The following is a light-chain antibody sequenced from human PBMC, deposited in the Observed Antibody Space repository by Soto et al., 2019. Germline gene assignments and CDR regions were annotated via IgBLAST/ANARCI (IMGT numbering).Light chain of an antibody. J-gene: IGLJ1*01. CDR3: CSYAGGTIVYV. Sequence: QSVLTQPSSASGTPGQRVTISCSGSSSDIGSNTVNWYQQLPGTAPKLLIHSNNQRPSGVPGRFSGSKSGTSASLAISGLQSEDEADYYCCSYAGGTIVYVFGTGTKVTVL. CDR1: SSDIGSNT. CDR2: SNN. V-gene: IGLV1-44*01.